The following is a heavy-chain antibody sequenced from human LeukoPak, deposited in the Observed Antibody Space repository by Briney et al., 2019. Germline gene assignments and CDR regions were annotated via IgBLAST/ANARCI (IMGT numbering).Heavy chain of an antibody. CDR2: ISWNSGSI. Sequence: GGSLRLSCAASGFTFDDYAMHWVRQAPGKGLERVSGISWNSGSIGYADSVKGRFTISRDNAKNSLYLQMNSRRAEDTALYYCAKDLREEWLAFDYWGQGTLVTVSS. CDR1: GFTFDDYA. D-gene: IGHD5-12*01. CDR3: AKDLREEWLAFDY. J-gene: IGHJ4*02. V-gene: IGHV3-9*01.